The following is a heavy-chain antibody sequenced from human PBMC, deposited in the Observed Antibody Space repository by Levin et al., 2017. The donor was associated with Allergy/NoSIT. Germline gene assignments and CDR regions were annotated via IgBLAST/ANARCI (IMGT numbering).Heavy chain of an antibody. CDR3: ARARDYYGSGSYYHFDY. D-gene: IGHD3-10*01. J-gene: IGHJ4*02. CDR1: GASVSSGSYY. CDR2: LYYSGTA. V-gene: IGHV4-61*01. Sequence: SQTLSLTCTVSGASVSSGSYYWSWIRQSPGKGLEWIAYLYYSGTANYNPSLKSRVSMSVDTSKNQFSLKLSSVTAADTAVYYCARARDYYGSGSYYHFDYWGQGTLVTVSS.